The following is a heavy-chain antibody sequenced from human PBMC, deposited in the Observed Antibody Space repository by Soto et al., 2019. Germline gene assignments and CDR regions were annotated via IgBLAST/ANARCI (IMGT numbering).Heavy chain of an antibody. CDR2: ISYDGSNK. CDR1: GFTFSSYG. J-gene: IGHJ4*02. Sequence: QVQLVESGGGVVQPGRSLRLSCAASGFTFSSYGMHWVRQAPGKGLEWVAVISYDGSNKYYADSVKGRFTISRDNSKNTLDLQMNSMRAADTAGYYCAKDRPYYYDSSGYYGDYWGQGTLVTVSS. V-gene: IGHV3-30*18. D-gene: IGHD3-22*01. CDR3: AKDRPYYYDSSGYYGDY.